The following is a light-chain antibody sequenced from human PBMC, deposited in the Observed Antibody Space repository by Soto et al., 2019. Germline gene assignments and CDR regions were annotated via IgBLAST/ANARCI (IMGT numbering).Light chain of an antibody. Sequence: DVVMTQSPLSLPVTLGQPASISCRSRQSLVYADGNTYLNWFHQRPGQSPRRLIYQVSNRDSGVSDRFSGSGSGTDFTLKISRVEAEDVGIYYCMQGTHWPPNFGGGTKVEIK. J-gene: IGKJ4*01. CDR3: MQGTHWPPN. V-gene: IGKV2-30*01. CDR1: QSLVYADGNTY. CDR2: QVS.